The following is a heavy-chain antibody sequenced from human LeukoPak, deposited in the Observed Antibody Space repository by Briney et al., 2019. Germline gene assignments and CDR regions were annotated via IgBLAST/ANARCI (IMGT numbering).Heavy chain of an antibody. J-gene: IGHJ5*02. V-gene: IGHV5-51*01. CDR2: IYPGDSET. Sequence: GESLKISCKGSGYSFIHYYIAWVRQMPGKGLEWMGIIYPGDSETTYSPSFQGQVTISADKSISTAYLQWSSLKASDTAIYYCARLAGTTDGNWFEPGGQGTLVTVSS. CDR3: ARLAGTTDGNWFEP. D-gene: IGHD1-7*01. CDR1: GYSFIHYY.